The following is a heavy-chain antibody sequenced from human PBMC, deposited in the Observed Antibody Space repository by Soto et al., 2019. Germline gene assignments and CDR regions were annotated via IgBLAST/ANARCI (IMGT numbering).Heavy chain of an antibody. Sequence: EVQLLESGGGLVQPGGSLRLSCAASGFTFSSYAMSWVRQAPGKGLEWVSAISGSGGSTYYADSVKGRFTISRDNSKNTLYLQMNSLRAEDTAVYYCATTGILTGFTLDYWGQGTLVTVSS. CDR2: ISGSGGST. J-gene: IGHJ4*02. CDR3: ATTGILTGFTLDY. CDR1: GFTFSSYA. D-gene: IGHD3-9*01. V-gene: IGHV3-23*01.